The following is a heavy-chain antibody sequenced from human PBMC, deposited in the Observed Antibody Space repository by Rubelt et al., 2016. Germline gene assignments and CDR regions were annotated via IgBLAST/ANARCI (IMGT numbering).Heavy chain of an antibody. Sequence: GGTFSSYANSWVRQAPEQGLEWMGGIIPIFGTANYAQKFQGRVTITADESTSTAYMELSSLRSEDTAVYYCARGFSMVRAPYAFDIWGQGTMATVSS. CDR2: IIPIFGTA. V-gene: IGHV1-69*01. J-gene: IGHJ3*02. CDR3: ARGFSMVRAPYAFDI. D-gene: IGHD3-10*01. CDR1: GGTFSSYA.